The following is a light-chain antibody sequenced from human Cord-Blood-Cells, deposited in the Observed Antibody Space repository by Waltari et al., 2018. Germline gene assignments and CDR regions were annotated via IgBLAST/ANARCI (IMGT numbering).Light chain of an antibody. Sequence: QSALTQPASVSGSPGQSITISCTGTSSDVGGYNSFSWYQQHPGKAPKLMIYEVSNRPSGVSNRFSGSKSGNTASLTISGLQAEDEADYYCSSYTSSSTVFGTGTKVTVL. V-gene: IGLV2-14*01. J-gene: IGLJ1*01. CDR2: EVS. CDR3: SSYTSSSTV. CDR1: SSDVGGYNS.